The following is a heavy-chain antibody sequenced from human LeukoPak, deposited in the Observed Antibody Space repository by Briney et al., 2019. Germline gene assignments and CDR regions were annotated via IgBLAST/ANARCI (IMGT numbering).Heavy chain of an antibody. Sequence: PGGSLRLSCAASGFTFSSYSMNWVRQAPGKGVEGVSFISSSSSTIYYADSVKGRFTISRDNAKNSLYLQMNSLRAEDTAVYYCARDRGGSYSAIDYWGQGTLVTVSS. CDR1: GFTFSSYS. CDR2: ISSSSSTI. D-gene: IGHD1-26*01. CDR3: ARDRGGSYSAIDY. V-gene: IGHV3-48*04. J-gene: IGHJ4*02.